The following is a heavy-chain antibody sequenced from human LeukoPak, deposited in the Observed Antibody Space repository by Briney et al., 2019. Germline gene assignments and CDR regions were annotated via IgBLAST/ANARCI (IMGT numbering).Heavy chain of an antibody. CDR2: ISGRSNTL. CDR1: GFTFSDYY. Sequence: PGGSLRLSCAASGFTFSDYYMSWIRQAPGKGLEWVSYISGRSNTLYYADSVQGRFTISRDNARNSLYLQMNSLRVEDTAVYYCARGGRLVGASHFDYWGQGTLVTVSS. J-gene: IGHJ4*02. V-gene: IGHV3-11*04. D-gene: IGHD1-26*01. CDR3: ARGGRLVGASHFDY.